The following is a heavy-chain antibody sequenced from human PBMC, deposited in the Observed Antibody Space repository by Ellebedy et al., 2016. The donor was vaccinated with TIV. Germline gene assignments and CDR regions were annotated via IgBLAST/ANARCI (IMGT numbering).Heavy chain of an antibody. V-gene: IGHV4-59*11. CDR1: GGSISSQY. D-gene: IGHD1-1*01. Sequence: SETLSLTCTVSGGSISSQYWSWIRQPPGKGLEWIGYLFSTGTTKYSPSLKSRVTIAVDRSRNQISLKLSSVTAADTAMYYCARDSKNGWAFDIWGQGTMVTVSS. CDR3: ARDSKNGWAFDI. CDR2: LFSTGTT. J-gene: IGHJ3*02.